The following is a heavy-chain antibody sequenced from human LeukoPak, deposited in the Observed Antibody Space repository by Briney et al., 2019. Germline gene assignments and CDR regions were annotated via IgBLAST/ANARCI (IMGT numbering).Heavy chain of an antibody. V-gene: IGHV3-7*01. D-gene: IGHD6-19*01. Sequence: GGSLRLSCAASGFTFSSYWMSWVRQAPGKGLEWVANIKQDGSEKYYVDSVKGRFTISRDNAKNSLYLQMNSLRAEDTAVYYCAREGRIAVAGKIDYWGQGTLVTVSS. CDR1: GFTFSSYW. CDR3: AREGRIAVAGKIDY. J-gene: IGHJ4*02. CDR2: IKQDGSEK.